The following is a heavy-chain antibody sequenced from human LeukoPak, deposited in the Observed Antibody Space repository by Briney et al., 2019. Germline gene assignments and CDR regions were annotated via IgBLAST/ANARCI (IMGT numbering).Heavy chain of an antibody. J-gene: IGHJ4*02. CDR1: GFTLINYW. CDR2: IKQDGSEK. V-gene: IGHV3-7*03. Sequence: ALRLSRPACGFTLINYWMSWVRQPPCKGLEWVANIKQDGSEKYYVDSVKGRFTISRDNAKNSLYLQMNSLRAEDTAVYFCARGQTTMTNWGQGTLVTVSS. D-gene: IGHD4-17*01. CDR3: ARGQTTMTN.